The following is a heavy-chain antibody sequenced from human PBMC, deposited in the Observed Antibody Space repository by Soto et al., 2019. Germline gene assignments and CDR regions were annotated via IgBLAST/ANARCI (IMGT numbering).Heavy chain of an antibody. CDR2: IRSKANSYAT. CDR1: GFTFSGSA. V-gene: IGHV3-73*01. CDR3: TRKNDIYGFWSGYYPG. J-gene: IGHJ4*02. Sequence: GSLRLSCAASGFTFSGSAMHWVRQASGKGLEWVGRIRSKANSYATAYAASVKGRFTISRDDSKNTAYLQMNSLKTEDTAVYYCTRKNDIYGFWSGYYPGWGQGTLVTVSS. D-gene: IGHD3-3*01.